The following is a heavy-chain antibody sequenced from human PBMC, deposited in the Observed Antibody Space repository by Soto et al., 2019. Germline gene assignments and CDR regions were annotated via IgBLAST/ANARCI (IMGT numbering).Heavy chain of an antibody. J-gene: IGHJ4*02. D-gene: IGHD3-16*01. Sequence: QVQLVESGGGVVQPGRSLRLSCAASGFTFSKYVMHWVRQAPGKGLEWVAVIWYDGSNKYYADSVKGRLTISRDNSKNKPYLQMNTVRAEDTAVYSCARDDTDSAYFNYWGQGTLVTLSS. CDR2: IWYDGSNK. V-gene: IGHV3-33*01. CDR1: GFTFSKYV. CDR3: ARDDTDSAYFNY.